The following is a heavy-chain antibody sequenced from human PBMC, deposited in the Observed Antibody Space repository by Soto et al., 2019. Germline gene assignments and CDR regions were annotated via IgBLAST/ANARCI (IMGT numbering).Heavy chain of an antibody. V-gene: IGHV4-34*01. J-gene: IGHJ6*02. CDR3: ARAAYCTNGVCYTGDGPYGMDV. Sequence: SETLSLTCAVYGGSFSGYYWSWIRQPPGKGLEWIGEINHSGSTNHNPSLKSRVTISVDTSKNQFSLKLSSVTAADTAVYYCARAAYCTNGVCYTGDGPYGMDVWGQGTTVTVSS. CDR1: GGSFSGYY. D-gene: IGHD2-8*01. CDR2: INHSGST.